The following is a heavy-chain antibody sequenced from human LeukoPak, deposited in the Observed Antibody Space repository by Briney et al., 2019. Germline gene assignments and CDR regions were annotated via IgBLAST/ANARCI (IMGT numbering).Heavy chain of an antibody. CDR1: GFTFSSYA. Sequence: GGSLRLSCAASGFTFSSYAVSWVRQAPGKGLEWVSVISGSGGSTYYADSVKGRFTISRDNSKNTLYLQMNSLRAEDTAVYYCAKDPAPRPLLSWRTEKNSYYMAVWGKGTTVTASS. V-gene: IGHV3-23*01. CDR2: ISGSGGST. CDR3: AKDPAPRPLLSWRTEKNSYYMAV. J-gene: IGHJ6*03. D-gene: IGHD2/OR15-2a*01.